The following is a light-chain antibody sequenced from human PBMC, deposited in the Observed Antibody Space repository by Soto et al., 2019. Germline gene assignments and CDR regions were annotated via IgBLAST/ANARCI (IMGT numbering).Light chain of an antibody. CDR1: QSVSSYY. Sequence: EIVLTQSPGTLSLSPGERAPLSCRARQSVSSYYLAWYQQKPGQAPRLLIYAASSRATGIPDRFSGGGSGTDFTLTISRLEPEDFAVYYCQQCGSSPWTFGQGTKVEIK. V-gene: IGKV3-20*01. CDR2: AAS. J-gene: IGKJ1*01. CDR3: QQCGSSPWT.